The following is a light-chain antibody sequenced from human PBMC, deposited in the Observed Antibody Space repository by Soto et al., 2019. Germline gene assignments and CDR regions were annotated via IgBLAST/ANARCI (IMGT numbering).Light chain of an antibody. Sequence: QSVLTQPPSASASLGASVTLTCTLSSYYSHYKVDWYQQRPGKGPRFVMRVGTGGIVGSKGDGIPDRFSVLGSGLNRYLTIKNIQEEDESDYHCGADHGSGSNFVVVFGGGTKVTVL. J-gene: IGLJ2*01. CDR3: GADHGSGSNFVVV. CDR1: SYYSHYK. V-gene: IGLV9-49*01. CDR2: VGTGGIVG.